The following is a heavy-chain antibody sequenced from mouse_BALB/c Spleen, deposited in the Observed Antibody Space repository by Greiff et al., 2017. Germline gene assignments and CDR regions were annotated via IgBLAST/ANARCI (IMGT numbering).Heavy chain of an antibody. CDR2: IDPSDSET. CDR3: ARGRGQGMDY. V-gene: IGHV1-69*02. J-gene: IGHJ4*01. CDR1: GYTFTSYW. D-gene: IGHD3-3*01. Sequence: VQLQQPGAELVKPGAPVKLSCKASGYTFTSYWMNWVKQRPGRGLEWIGRIDPSDSETHYNQKFKDKATLTVDKSSSTAYIQLSSLTSEDSAVYYCARGRGQGMDYWGQGTSVTVSS.